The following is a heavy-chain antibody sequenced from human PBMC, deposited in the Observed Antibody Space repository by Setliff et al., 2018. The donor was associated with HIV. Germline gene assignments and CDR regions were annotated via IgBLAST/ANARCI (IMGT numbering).Heavy chain of an antibody. CDR2: INPNSGGT. CDR1: GYSFSGYY. Sequence: GASVKVSCKASGYSFSGYYMHWVRQAPGQGLEWMGWINPNSGGTDYAQKFQGRVTMTRDTSISTAYMELSRLRYDDTAIYYCARDPFLWEVTPPWGQGTPVTVSS. V-gene: IGHV1-2*02. J-gene: IGHJ5*02. CDR3: ARDPFLWEVTPP. D-gene: IGHD3-10*01.